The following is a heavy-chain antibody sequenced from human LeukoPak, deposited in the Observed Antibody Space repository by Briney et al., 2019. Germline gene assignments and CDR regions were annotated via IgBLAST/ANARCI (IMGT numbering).Heavy chain of an antibody. CDR2: IYYSGST. D-gene: IGHD5-18*01. J-gene: IGHJ2*01. Sequence: SQTLSLTCTVSGGSISSGGYYWSWIRQHPGKGLEWIGYIYYSGSTYYNPSLKSRVTMSVDTSKNQFSLKLSSVTAADTAVYYCATIRDTAHRYWYFDLWGRGTLVIVSS. V-gene: IGHV4-31*03. CDR3: ATIRDTAHRYWYFDL. CDR1: GGSISSGGYY.